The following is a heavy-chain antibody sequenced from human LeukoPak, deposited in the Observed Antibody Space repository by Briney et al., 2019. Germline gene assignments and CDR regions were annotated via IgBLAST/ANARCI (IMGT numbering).Heavy chain of an antibody. CDR2: ITPNSGGT. V-gene: IGHV1-2*06. D-gene: IGHD6-19*01. CDR3: ARYSGRIEVAGEVWYFDL. J-gene: IGHJ2*01. Sequence: ASVKVSCKASGYSFIGYYIHWVPEAPGQGLEWMGRITPNSGGTNYAQKFQGRVTMTRDTSIGTAYMELSRLRLDDTAVYYCARYSGRIEVAGEVWYFDLSGGGTLVTASP. CDR1: GYSFIGYY.